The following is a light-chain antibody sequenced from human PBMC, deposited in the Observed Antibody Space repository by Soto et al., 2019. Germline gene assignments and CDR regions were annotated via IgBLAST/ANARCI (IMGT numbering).Light chain of an antibody. J-gene: IGLJ1*01. CDR3: VLWYPGLRGV. CDR2: DIS. Sequence: QAVVTQEPSLTVSPGGTVTLTCGSSTGAVTSGHYPYWFQQKPGQAPRTLIYDISHKLSWTPARFSGSLLGGQAALTLSGAQPDDEADYYCVLWYPGLRGVFGTGTKLTVL. CDR1: TGAVTSGHY. V-gene: IGLV7-46*01.